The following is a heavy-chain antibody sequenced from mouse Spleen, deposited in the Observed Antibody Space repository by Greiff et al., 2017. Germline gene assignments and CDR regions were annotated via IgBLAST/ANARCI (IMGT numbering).Heavy chain of an antibody. J-gene: IGHJ2*01. CDR2: IDPEDGDT. CDR1: GFNIKNTY. D-gene: IGHD1-1*01. V-gene: IGHV14-1*01. Sequence: VQLQQSVAELVRPGASVKLSCTASGFNIKNTYMHWVKQRPEQGLEWIGRIDPEDGDTEYAPKFQGKATMTADTSSNTAYLQLSSLTSEDTAVYYCTTLYYGSSLDYWGQGTTLTVSS. CDR3: TTLYYGSSLDY.